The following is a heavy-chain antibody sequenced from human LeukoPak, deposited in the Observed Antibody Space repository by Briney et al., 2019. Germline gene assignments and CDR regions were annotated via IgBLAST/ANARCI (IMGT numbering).Heavy chain of an antibody. CDR3: ARGRAVPYRDQDY. V-gene: IGHV3-30-3*01. D-gene: IGHD5-24*01. CDR2: ISYDGSNK. J-gene: IGHJ4*02. Sequence: PGGSLRLSCATSGFTFNSYAMHWVRQAPGKGLEWVAVISYDGSNKFYADSVKGRFTISRDNSKNTLYLQMSSLRAEDTAVYYCARGRAVPYRDQDYWGQGTLVTVSS. CDR1: GFTFNSYA.